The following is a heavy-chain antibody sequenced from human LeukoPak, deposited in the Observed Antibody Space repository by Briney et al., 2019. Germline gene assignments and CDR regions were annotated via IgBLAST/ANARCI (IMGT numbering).Heavy chain of an antibody. V-gene: IGHV4-59*08. Sequence: SETLSLTCTVSGGSISHYYWSWIRQPPGKGLEWIGYIYYSGSTNYNPSLKSRVTISVDTSRNQFSLKLSSVTAADTAVYYCARQVTTVTSFDYWGQGTLVTVSS. D-gene: IGHD4-17*01. CDR2: IYYSGST. J-gene: IGHJ4*02. CDR3: ARQVTTVTSFDY. CDR1: GGSISHYY.